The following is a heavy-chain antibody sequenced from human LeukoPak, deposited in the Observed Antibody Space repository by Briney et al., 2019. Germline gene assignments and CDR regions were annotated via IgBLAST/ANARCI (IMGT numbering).Heavy chain of an antibody. CDR1: GYTFTIYE. CDR3: ARDGSLLRFLAWFSTSNYYFDY. V-gene: IGHV1-8*01. D-gene: IGHD3-3*01. J-gene: IGHJ4*02. CDR2: MNPNRGNT. Sequence: ASVKVSCKASGYTFTIYEINWGRQATGQGLEWMGWMNPNRGNTGYAQKFQSRVTITRDMSTSTVYMELSSLRSEDTAVYYCARDGSLLRFLAWFSTSNYYFDYWGQGTMVTVSS.